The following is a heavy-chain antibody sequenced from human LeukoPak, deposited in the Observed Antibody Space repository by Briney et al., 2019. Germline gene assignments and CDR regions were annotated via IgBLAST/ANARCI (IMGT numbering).Heavy chain of an antibody. J-gene: IGHJ4*02. CDR2: IIPILGIA. D-gene: IGHD1-1*01. CDR3: ARDVGSWNDAGY. Sequence: ASVKVSCKASGYTFTSYAISWVRQAPGQGLKWMGRIIPILGIANYAQKFQGRVTITADKSTSTAYMELSSLRSEDTAVYYCARDVGSWNDAGYWGQGTLVTVSS. V-gene: IGHV1-69*04. CDR1: GYTFTSYA.